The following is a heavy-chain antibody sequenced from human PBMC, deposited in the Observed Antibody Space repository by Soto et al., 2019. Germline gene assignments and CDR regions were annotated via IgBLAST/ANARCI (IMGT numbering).Heavy chain of an antibody. CDR2: ISGSGATT. CDR3: AKHLMATVTKGGLDY. CDR1: GFTFGSNA. D-gene: IGHD4-17*01. J-gene: IGHJ4*02. Sequence: EVQVLASGGGLVQPGGSLRLSCSVSGFTFGSNAMSWVRQAPGKGLEWVSAISGSGATTYYADSVKGRFTISRDNSKNTLFLQMNSLRAEDTAVYYCAKHLMATVTKGGLDYWGQGTLVTVSS. V-gene: IGHV3-23*01.